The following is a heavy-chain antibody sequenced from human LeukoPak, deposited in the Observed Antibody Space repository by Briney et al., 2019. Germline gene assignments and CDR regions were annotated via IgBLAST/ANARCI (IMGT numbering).Heavy chain of an antibody. J-gene: IGHJ4*02. CDR2: IYYSGST. CDR3: ARESLHDILTGYADC. Sequence: PSETLSLTCTVSGGSISSSSYYWGWIRQPPGKGLEGIGSIYYSGSTYYNPSPKSRVTISVDTSKNQFSLKLSSVTAADTAVYYCARESLHDILTGYADCWGQGTLVTVSS. V-gene: IGHV4-39*07. D-gene: IGHD3-9*01. CDR1: GGSISSSSYY.